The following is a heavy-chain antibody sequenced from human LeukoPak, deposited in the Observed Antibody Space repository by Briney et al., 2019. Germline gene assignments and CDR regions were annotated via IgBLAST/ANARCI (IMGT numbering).Heavy chain of an antibody. V-gene: IGHV3-23*01. CDR1: GFSFRNVA. J-gene: IGHJ4*02. CDR2: IDGGDT. D-gene: IGHD2-8*01. CDR3: AQDGQSFHSMYDSFAS. Sequence: GGALRLSCSAAGFSFRNVAISWGRQAPGKGLEWVSSIDGGDTHYADSLKGRFTISRDDSRSTVDLQMRSLRAEDTAVYYCAQDGQSFHSMYDSFASWGQGTLVTVSS.